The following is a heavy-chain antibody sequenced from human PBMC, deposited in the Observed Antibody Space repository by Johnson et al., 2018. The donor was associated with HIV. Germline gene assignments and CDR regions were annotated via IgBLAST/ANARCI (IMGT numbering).Heavy chain of an antibody. Sequence: EVQLVESGGGLVQPGGSLRLSCAASGFTFSSSWMHWVRQAPGKGLVWVSRVNSAGSSTSYADSVKGRFTISRDNAKNTLYLQMNSLRAEDTAVYYCARGPMIVVPHDAFDIWGQGTMVTVSS. CDR1: GFTFSSSW. J-gene: IGHJ3*02. CDR2: VNSAGSST. CDR3: ARGPMIVVPHDAFDI. V-gene: IGHV3-74*01. D-gene: IGHD3-22*01.